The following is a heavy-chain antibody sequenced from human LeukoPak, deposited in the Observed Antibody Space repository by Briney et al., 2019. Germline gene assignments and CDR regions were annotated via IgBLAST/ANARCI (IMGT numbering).Heavy chain of an antibody. Sequence: SETLSLTCTVSGGSINSGGYYWSWIRQHPGKGLEWIGYIYYSGSTYYNPSLKSRLTISVDTSKNQLSLRLSSVTAADTAVYYCARDHSIRGVYNVWGQGTTVTVSS. CDR1: GGSINSGGYY. CDR3: ARDHSIRGVYNV. CDR2: IYYSGST. D-gene: IGHD3-10*01. V-gene: IGHV4-31*03. J-gene: IGHJ6*02.